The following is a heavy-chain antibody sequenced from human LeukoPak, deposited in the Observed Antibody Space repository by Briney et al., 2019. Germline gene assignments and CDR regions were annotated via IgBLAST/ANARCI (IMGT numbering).Heavy chain of an antibody. CDR1: GFTFDDYA. Sequence: PGGSLRLSCAASGFTFDDYAMHWVRQAPGKGLEWVSGISWNSGSIGYADSVKGRFTISRDNAKNSLYLQMNSLRAKDTALYYCAKARSPAISTAIGAFDIWGQGTMVTVSS. J-gene: IGHJ3*02. D-gene: IGHD2-21*02. V-gene: IGHV3-9*01. CDR3: AKARSPAISTAIGAFDI. CDR2: ISWNSGSI.